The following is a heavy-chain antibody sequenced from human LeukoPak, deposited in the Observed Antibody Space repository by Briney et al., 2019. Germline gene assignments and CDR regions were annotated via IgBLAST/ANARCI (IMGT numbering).Heavy chain of an antibody. CDR3: ARLREIPVFGVVTKSTSYFDY. CDR2: IKQDRSEK. CDR1: GLTFSSYA. Sequence: GGSLRLSCAASGLTFSSYAMSWVRQAPGKGLELVANIKQDRSEKYYVGSVKGRFTISRDNAKNSLYLQMNSLRAEDTAVYYCARLREIPVFGVVTKSTSYFDYWGQGTLVTVSS. V-gene: IGHV3-7*01. D-gene: IGHD3-3*01. J-gene: IGHJ4*02.